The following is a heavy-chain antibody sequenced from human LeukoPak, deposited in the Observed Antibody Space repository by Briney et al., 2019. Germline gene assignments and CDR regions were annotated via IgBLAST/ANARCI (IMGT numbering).Heavy chain of an antibody. CDR1: GGSFSGYY. CDR2: INHSVST. CDR3: ARMRYRAAAGTLAETIVGATQRRYYFDY. V-gene: IGHV4-34*01. D-gene: IGHD1-26*01. J-gene: IGHJ4*02. Sequence: SETLSLTWAVYGGSFSGYYWSWIRQPPGKWLEWIGEINHSVSTNYNPSRKSRVTISVDTSKNQFSLKLSSVTAADTAVYYCARMRYRAAAGTLAETIVGATQRRYYFDYWGQGTLVTVSS.